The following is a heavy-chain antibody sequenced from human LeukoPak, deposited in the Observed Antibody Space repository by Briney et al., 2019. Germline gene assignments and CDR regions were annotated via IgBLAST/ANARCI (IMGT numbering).Heavy chain of an antibody. V-gene: IGHV4-34*01. CDR1: GGSFSGYY. CDR2: INHSGST. CDR3: ARANGGNFPFSY. J-gene: IGHJ4*02. D-gene: IGHD4-23*01. Sequence: SETLSLTCAVYGGSFSGYYWSWIRQPPGKGLEWIGEINHSGSTNYNPSLKSRVTISVDTSKNQFSLKLSSVTAADTAVYYCARANGGNFPFSYWGQGTLVTVSS.